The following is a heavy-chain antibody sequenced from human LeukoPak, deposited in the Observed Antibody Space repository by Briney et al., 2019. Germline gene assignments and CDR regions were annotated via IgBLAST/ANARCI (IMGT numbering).Heavy chain of an antibody. V-gene: IGHV3-73*01. Sequence: GGSLRLSCAASGFTFSSYGMHWVRQASGKGLEWVGRIRSKANSYATAYAASVKGRFTISRDDSKNTAYLQMNSLKTEDTAVYYCTTFSYGAPSYWGQGTLVTVSS. D-gene: IGHD1-26*01. CDR2: IRSKANSYAT. CDR1: GFTFSSYG. J-gene: IGHJ4*02. CDR3: TTFSYGAPSY.